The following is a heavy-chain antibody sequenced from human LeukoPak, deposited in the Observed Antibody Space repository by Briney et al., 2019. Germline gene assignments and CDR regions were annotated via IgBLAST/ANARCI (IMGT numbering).Heavy chain of an antibody. CDR1: GGSISSYY. CDR3: ARGGRGPDAFDI. V-gene: IGHV4-59*01. D-gene: IGHD3-10*01. Sequence: PSETLSLTCTVSGGSISSYYWSWIRQPPGKGLEWIEYIYYSGSTNYNPSLKSRVTISVDTSKNQFSLKLSSVTAADTAVYYCARGGRGPDAFDIWGQGTMVTVSS. J-gene: IGHJ3*02. CDR2: IYYSGST.